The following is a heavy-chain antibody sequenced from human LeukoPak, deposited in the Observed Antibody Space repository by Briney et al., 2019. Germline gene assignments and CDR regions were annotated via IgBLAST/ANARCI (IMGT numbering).Heavy chain of an antibody. V-gene: IGHV3-74*01. CDR3: ARGSGHSSSWFVDY. J-gene: IGHJ4*02. CDR2: INSDGSST. D-gene: IGHD6-13*01. CDR1: GFTFSGYW. Sequence: PGGSLRLSCAASGFTFSGYWMHWVRQAPGKGLVWVSRINSDGSSTSYADSVKGRSTISRDNAKNTLYLQMNSLRAEDTAVYYCARGSGHSSSWFVDYWGQGTLVTVSS.